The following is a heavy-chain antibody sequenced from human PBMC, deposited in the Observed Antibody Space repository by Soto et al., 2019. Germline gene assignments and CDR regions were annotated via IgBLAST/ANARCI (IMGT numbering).Heavy chain of an antibody. CDR3: AKFPPVGHDSSGSYYFDY. Sequence: EVQLLESGGGLVQPGGSLRLSCAASVFTFSSYAMSWVRQAPGKGLEWVSALSGSGGSTYYADSVKGRFTISRDNSKNTLYLQMNSLRAEDTAVYYCAKFPPVGHDSSGSYYFDYWGQGTLVTVSS. V-gene: IGHV3-23*01. CDR2: LSGSGGST. D-gene: IGHD3-22*01. CDR1: VFTFSSYA. J-gene: IGHJ4*02.